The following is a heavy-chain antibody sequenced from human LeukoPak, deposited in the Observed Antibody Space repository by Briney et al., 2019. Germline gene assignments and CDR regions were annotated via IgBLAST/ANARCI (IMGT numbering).Heavy chain of an antibody. CDR1: GGSISSGDYQ. V-gene: IGHV4-30-4*01. Sequence: SQTLSLTCTVSGGSISSGDYQWSWIRQPPGKGLEWIGYIYYSGSTYHNPSLKSRVTISVDTSKNQFSLKLSSVTAADTAVYYCARGDYGYYFDYWGQGTLATVSS. CDR3: ARGDYGYYFDY. J-gene: IGHJ4*02. D-gene: IGHD4-17*01. CDR2: IYYSGST.